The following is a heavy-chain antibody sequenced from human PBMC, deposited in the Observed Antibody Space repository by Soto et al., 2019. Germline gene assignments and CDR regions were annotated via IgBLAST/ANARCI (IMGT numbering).Heavy chain of an antibody. CDR1: GGTFSGYA. D-gene: IGHD3-3*01. J-gene: IGHJ5*02. V-gene: IGHV1-69*13. CDR3: ARDFTIFGVVPHWFDP. Sequence: GASVKVSCKASGGTFSGYAISWVRQAPGQGLEWTGGIIPIFGTANYAQKFQGRVTITADESTSTAYMELSSLRSDDTAVYYCARDFTIFGVVPHWFDPWGQGTLVTVSS. CDR2: IIPIFGTA.